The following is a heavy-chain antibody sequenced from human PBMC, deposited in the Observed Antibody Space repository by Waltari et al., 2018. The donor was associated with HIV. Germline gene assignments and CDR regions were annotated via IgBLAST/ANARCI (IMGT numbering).Heavy chain of an antibody. V-gene: IGHV3-48*04. CDR2: ITSSGYTI. CDR3: ARTTHGIDF. J-gene: IGHJ4*02. Sequence: EVQLVGSGGGLVKPGGSLRLSCVASGFTFSSYNINWVRQAPGKGLEWLSYITSSGYTIYYADSVEGRFTVSRDNAKNSLYLQMNSLRAEDTAVYYCARTTHGIDFWGQGTLVTVSS. D-gene: IGHD1-1*01. CDR1: GFTFSSYN.